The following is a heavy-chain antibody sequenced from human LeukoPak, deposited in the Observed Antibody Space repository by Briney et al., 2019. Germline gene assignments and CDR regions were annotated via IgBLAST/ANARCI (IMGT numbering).Heavy chain of an antibody. V-gene: IGHV3-48*01. Sequence: GGSLRLSCAVSGFTFSSYDMNWVRQAPGKGLEWISYISSSGSAIYYADSVRGRFTISRDNAKKSLYLRMNSLRAGDTAVYYCARDRNFNDYNYSPFDYWGQGTLVTVSS. J-gene: IGHJ4*02. CDR3: ARDRNFNDYNYSPFDY. CDR2: ISSSGSAI. D-gene: IGHD5-24*01. CDR1: GFTFSSYD.